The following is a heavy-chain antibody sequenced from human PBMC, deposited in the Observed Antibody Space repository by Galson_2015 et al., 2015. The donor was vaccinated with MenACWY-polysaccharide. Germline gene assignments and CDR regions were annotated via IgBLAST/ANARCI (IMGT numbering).Heavy chain of an antibody. CDR2: MNPNSANT. V-gene: IGHV1-8*01. CDR1: GYTFTSYD. J-gene: IGHJ4*02. D-gene: IGHD6-19*01. CDR3: ARGRRDTAVAAAAAVFLDY. Sequence: SVKVSCKASGYTFTSYDINWVRQATGQGLEWMGWMNPNSANTGYAPKFQGRVTMTRNTSISTAYMELSSLTSEDTAVYYCARGRRDTAVAAAAAVFLDYWGQGILVTVSS.